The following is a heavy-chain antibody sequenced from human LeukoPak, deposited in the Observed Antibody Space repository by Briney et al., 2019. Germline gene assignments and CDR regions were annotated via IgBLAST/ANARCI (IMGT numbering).Heavy chain of an antibody. CDR2: IYYSGDT. V-gene: IGHV4-59*08. CDR1: GDSISSYY. Sequence: SETLSLTCTVSGDSISSYYWSWIRQPPGKGLEWIGYIYYSGDTDYNPSLKSRVTISVDTSKNQFSLKLRSVTAADTAVYYCARHDTISGPYDASDIWGQGTMVTVSP. D-gene: IGHD5-24*01. CDR3: ARHDTISGPYDASDI. J-gene: IGHJ3*02.